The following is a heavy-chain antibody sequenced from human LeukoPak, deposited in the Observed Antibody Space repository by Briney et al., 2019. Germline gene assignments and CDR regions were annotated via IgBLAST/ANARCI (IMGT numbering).Heavy chain of an antibody. D-gene: IGHD2-15*01. V-gene: IGHV3-64*01. J-gene: IGHJ4*02. CDR3: ARGSDFDY. CDR1: GFTCSSYA. CDR2: ISSNGGST. Sequence: PGGSLRLSCEASGFTCSSYAMHWVRQAPGKGLEYVSAISSNGGSTYYANSVKGRFTISRDNSKDTLYLQMGSLRAEDMAVYYCARGSDFDYWGQGTLVTVSS.